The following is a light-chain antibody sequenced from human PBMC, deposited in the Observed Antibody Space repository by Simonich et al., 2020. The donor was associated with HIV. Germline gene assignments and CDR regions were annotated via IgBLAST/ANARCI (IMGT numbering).Light chain of an antibody. Sequence: DVVMTQSPLSLPVTLGQPASISCKSSQSLVYSDGNTYLNWFQQGPGQSPRRLIYKVSNWDSGVPDRFSGSGSGTDFTLKISRVEAEDVGVYYCMQALQTPWTFGQGTKVEIK. J-gene: IGKJ1*01. CDR1: QSLVYSDGNTY. CDR2: KVS. CDR3: MQALQTPWT. V-gene: IGKV2D-30*01.